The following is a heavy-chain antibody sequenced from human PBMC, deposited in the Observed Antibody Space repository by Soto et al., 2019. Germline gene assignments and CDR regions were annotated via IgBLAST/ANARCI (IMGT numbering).Heavy chain of an antibody. Sequence: EVQLFESGGGLVQPGGSLRLSCAASGFTFTNYAMNWVRQAPGTWLEWVSAVSGSGGTVYYADSVKRRFTISRDTANNTLYLQMNRLRAEDTAVYYCAKGGEETDTHALEFWGPGTRVTVPS. D-gene: IGHD2-15*01. CDR3: AKGGEETDTHALEF. V-gene: IGHV3-23*01. CDR2: VSGSGGTV. CDR1: GFTFTNYA. J-gene: IGHJ1*01.